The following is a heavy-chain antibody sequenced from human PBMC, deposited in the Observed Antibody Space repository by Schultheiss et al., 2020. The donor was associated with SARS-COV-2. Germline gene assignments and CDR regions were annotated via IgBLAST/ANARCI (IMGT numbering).Heavy chain of an antibody. V-gene: IGHV3-21*01. D-gene: IGHD1-26*01. Sequence: GGSLRLSCAASGFSFSRYSMNWVRQAPGKGLEWVSSISSSSSYIYYADSVKGRFTISRDNAKNSLYLQMNSLSAEDTAVYYCTSPTSGSYYFDYWGQGTLVTVSS. CDR2: ISSSSSYI. CDR3: TSPTSGSYYFDY. CDR1: GFSFSRYS. J-gene: IGHJ4*02.